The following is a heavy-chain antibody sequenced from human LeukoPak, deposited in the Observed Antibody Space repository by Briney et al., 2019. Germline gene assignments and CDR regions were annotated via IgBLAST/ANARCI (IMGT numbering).Heavy chain of an antibody. V-gene: IGHV3-23*01. CDR3: ARGWYPFDY. CDR1: GFTFSAYA. CDR2: ISGSGGST. D-gene: IGHD6-13*01. Sequence: GGSLRLSCAASGFTFSAYAMSWVRQAPGKGLEWVSGISGSGGSTYNADSVKGRFSISRDNSKNTLYLQMNSLRAEDTAVYYCARGWYPFDYWGQGTLVTVSS. J-gene: IGHJ4*02.